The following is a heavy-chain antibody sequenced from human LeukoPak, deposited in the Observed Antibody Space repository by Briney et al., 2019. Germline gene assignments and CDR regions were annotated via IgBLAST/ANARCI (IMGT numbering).Heavy chain of an antibody. V-gene: IGHV3-15*04. CDR2: IESKTGGGTT. CDR3: TTTEGTGTTGLFDC. D-gene: IGHD1-1*01. Sequence: PGGSLRLSCAASGFAFSNAWMSWVRQAPGKGLEWVGRIESKTGGGTTDYAAPVKGRFTISRDDSKNTLYLQMNSLKTEDTAVYYCTTTEGTGTTGLFDCWGQGTLVTVSS. J-gene: IGHJ4*02. CDR1: GFAFSNAW.